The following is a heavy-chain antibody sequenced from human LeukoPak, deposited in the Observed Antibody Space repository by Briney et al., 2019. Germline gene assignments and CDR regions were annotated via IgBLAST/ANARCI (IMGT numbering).Heavy chain of an antibody. CDR3: ARLRDWNVDY. CDR1: GGSISSYY. CDR2: IYYSGST. V-gene: IGHV4-59*08. D-gene: IGHD1-1*01. Sequence: SQTLSLTCTVSGGSISSYYWSWIRQPPGKGLEWIGYIYYSGSTNYNPSRKSRVTISVDTSKNQFSLKLSSVTAADTAVYYCARLRDWNVDYWGQGTLVTVSS. J-gene: IGHJ4*02.